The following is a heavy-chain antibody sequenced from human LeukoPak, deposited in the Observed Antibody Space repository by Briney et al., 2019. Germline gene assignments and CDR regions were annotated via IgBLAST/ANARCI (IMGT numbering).Heavy chain of an antibody. V-gene: IGHV3-48*04. CDR1: GFTFSSYG. J-gene: IGHJ5*02. CDR3: ARVTPYYYGSGPEGWFDP. D-gene: IGHD3-10*01. CDR2: ISSSGSTI. Sequence: GGSLRLSCAASGFTFSSYGMHWVRQAPGKGLEWVSYISSSGSTIYYADSVKGRFTISRDNAKNSLYLQMNSLRAEDTAVYYCARVTPYYYGSGPEGWFDPWGQGTLVTVSS.